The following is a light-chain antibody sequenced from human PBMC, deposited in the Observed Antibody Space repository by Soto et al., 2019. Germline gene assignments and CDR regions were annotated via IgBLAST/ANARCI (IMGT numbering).Light chain of an antibody. Sequence: EIQLTQSPSTLSGSVGARVTIPCRASQTICSWLAWYQQKPGKAPKLLIYKASTLKSGVPSRFSGSGSGTEFNLTISSLQPEDFATYYCQQYNRFIWTFGQGTKVAIK. V-gene: IGKV1-5*03. CDR1: QTICSW. CDR2: KAS. J-gene: IGKJ1*01. CDR3: QQYNRFIWT.